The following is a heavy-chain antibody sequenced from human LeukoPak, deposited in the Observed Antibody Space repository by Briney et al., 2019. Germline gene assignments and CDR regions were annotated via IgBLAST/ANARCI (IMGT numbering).Heavy chain of an antibody. D-gene: IGHD3-22*01. CDR2: IKQDGSEK. Sequence: GGSLRLSCEASGFTFSLYWMSWVRQAPGKGLEWVANIKQDGSEKYYVDSVKGRFTISRDNAKNSLYLQMNSLRADDTAVYYCATDADTSGYTDWGQGTLVTVSS. J-gene: IGHJ4*02. V-gene: IGHV3-7*01. CDR1: GFTFSLYW. CDR3: ATDADTSGYTD.